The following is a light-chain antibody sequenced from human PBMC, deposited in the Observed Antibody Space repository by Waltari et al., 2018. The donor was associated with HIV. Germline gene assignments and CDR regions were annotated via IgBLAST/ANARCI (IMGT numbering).Light chain of an antibody. CDR3: AAWDENLSGRVV. CDR2: GIN. J-gene: IGLJ2*01. CDR1: SSTIGTNY. Sequence: QSVLTQPPSASGTPGQRVTISCSGSSSTIGTNYIYWYQQLPGTAPHRQIYGINWGPSLVPDRYSGSKSGASVFLASSGLRSEDEADYYCAAWDENLSGRVVFGGGTKLTAL. V-gene: IGLV1-47*01.